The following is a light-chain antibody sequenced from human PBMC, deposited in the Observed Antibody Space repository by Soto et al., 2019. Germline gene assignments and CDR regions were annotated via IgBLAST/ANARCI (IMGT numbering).Light chain of an antibody. Sequence: DIVLTQSPGTLSVSPGERDTLSCRASNSFSSDSLAWYQQKPGQPPRLLIYGTSSRATGVPDRFSGSGSGTDFTLTINRLELEDFAVYYCQHFGTTPWTFGQGTKVEIK. CDR2: GTS. CDR3: QHFGTTPWT. V-gene: IGKV3-20*01. J-gene: IGKJ1*01. CDR1: NSFSSDS.